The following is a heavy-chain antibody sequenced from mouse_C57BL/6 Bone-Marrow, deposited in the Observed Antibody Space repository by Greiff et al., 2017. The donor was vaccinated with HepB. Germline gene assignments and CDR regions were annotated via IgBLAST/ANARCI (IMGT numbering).Heavy chain of an antibody. D-gene: IGHD2-4*01. J-gene: IGHJ2*01. CDR3: ASIYYDYDGPLDY. CDR2: ISDGGSYT. Sequence: EVQVVESGGGLVKPGGSLKLSCAASGFTFSSYAMSWVRQTPEKRLEWVATISDGGSYTYYPDNVKGRFTISRDNAKNNLYLQMSHLKSEDTAMYYCASIYYDYDGPLDYWGQGTTLTVSS. V-gene: IGHV5-4*01. CDR1: GFTFSSYA.